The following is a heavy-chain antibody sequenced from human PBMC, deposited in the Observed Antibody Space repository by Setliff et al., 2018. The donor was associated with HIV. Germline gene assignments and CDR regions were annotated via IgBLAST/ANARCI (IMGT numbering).Heavy chain of an antibody. CDR1: GFTFSTYA. CDR2: ISGSGSST. J-gene: IGHJ4*02. D-gene: IGHD6-19*01. V-gene: IGHV3-23*01. CDR3: AKTPSSGWYSLYLDY. Sequence: GVSLRLSCAASGFTFSTYAMGWVRQAPGKGLEWVSSISGSGSSTYYSDSVKGRFTISRDNSKNTLYLQMNSLRAEDTAVYYCAKTPSSGWYSLYLDYWGQGTLVTVSS.